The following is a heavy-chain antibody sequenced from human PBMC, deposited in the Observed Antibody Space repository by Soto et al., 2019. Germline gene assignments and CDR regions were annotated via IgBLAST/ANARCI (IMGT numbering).Heavy chain of an antibody. D-gene: IGHD3-16*01. CDR3: ARGGQGSASYFWDY. CDR1: GYTFTSYD. J-gene: IGHJ4*02. V-gene: IGHV1-8*02. CDR2: MNPNSGNT. Sequence: ASVKVSCKASGYTFTSYDINWVRQATAQGLAWMGWMNPNSGNTGYAQKFQGRVTMTRNTAISTAYMELSSLRSEDTAVYYCARGGQGSASYFWDYWGQGTLVTVSS.